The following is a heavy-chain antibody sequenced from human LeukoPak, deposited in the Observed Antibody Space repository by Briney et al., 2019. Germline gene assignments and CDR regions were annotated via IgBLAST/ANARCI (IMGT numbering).Heavy chain of an antibody. D-gene: IGHD3-10*01. J-gene: IGHJ4*02. V-gene: IGHV3-11*01. CDR1: GFTFSDYY. CDR3: ARNLYYASGSFYYGF. CDR2: ISGSGDTM. Sequence: GGSLRLSCAASGFTFSDYYMSWIRQAPGRGLERVSYISGSGDTMYYADSVKGRFTISRDNAKNSLYLQMNSLRAEDTAVYFCARNLYYASGSFYYGFWGQGTLVTVSS.